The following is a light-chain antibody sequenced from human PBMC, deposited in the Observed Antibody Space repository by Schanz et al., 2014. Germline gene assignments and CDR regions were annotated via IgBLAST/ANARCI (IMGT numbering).Light chain of an antibody. J-gene: IGLJ2*01. Sequence: QSALTQPASVSGSPGQSITISCTGTIRDVGGYTYVSWYQQHPGKAPKVIIYDVTIRPSGVSDRFSGSKSGNTASLTISGLQAEDEADYHCSSHTAITTAVVFGGGTKLTVL. V-gene: IGLV2-14*01. CDR3: SSHTAITTAVV. CDR1: IRDVGGYTY. CDR2: DVT.